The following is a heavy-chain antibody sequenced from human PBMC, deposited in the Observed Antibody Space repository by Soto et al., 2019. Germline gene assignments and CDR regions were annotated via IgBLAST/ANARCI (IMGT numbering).Heavy chain of an antibody. CDR2: IYPGNSDT. J-gene: IGHJ4*02. CDR3: ARRRSHDYGDFAFDY. D-gene: IGHD4-17*01. Sequence: GESLKISCKGSGYSFTNYWICWVRQMSGKGLEWMGIIYPGNSDTRYSPPFQGQVTISADKSSSIAYLQWSSLKASDTAMYYCARRRSHDYGDFAFDYWGQGTLVTVSS. CDR1: GYSFTNYW. V-gene: IGHV5-51*01.